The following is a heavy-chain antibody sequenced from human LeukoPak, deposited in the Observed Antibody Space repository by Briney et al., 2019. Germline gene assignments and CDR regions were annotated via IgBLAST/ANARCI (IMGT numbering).Heavy chain of an antibody. V-gene: IGHV3-7*01. CDR1: GFTFTNYW. Sequence: GGSLRLSCAASGFTFTNYWMSWVRQAPGKGLEWVANIKQDGSETFYVDSVKGRFTISRDNAENSLYLQMNSLRPEDTAVYYCAREGGITMFGVVTNPYYFDYWGQGTLVTVSS. CDR3: AREGGITMFGVVTNPYYFDY. J-gene: IGHJ4*02. CDR2: IKQDGSET. D-gene: IGHD3-3*01.